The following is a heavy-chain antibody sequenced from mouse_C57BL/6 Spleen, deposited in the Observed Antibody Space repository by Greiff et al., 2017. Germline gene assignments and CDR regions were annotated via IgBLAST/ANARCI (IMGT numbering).Heavy chain of an antibody. CDR3: ARHEDYGNYQFAY. D-gene: IGHD2-1*01. V-gene: IGHV5-6*01. J-gene: IGHJ3*01. CDR1: GYTFSSYG. Sequence: EVQLQQSGGDLVKPGGSLKLSCAASGYTFSSYGMSWVRQTPDQRLEWVATISSGGSYTYYTDNVKGQFTITRDKAKNTVYLQMSSLKSEDTAMYYCARHEDYGNYQFAYWGQGTLVTVSA. CDR2: ISSGGSYT.